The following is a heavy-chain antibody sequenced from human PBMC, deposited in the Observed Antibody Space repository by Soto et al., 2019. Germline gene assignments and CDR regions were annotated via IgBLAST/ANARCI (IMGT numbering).Heavy chain of an antibody. J-gene: IGHJ4*02. V-gene: IGHV4-39*01. CDR1: GDSISSSSYY. CDR2: IYYSGST. D-gene: IGHD5-18*01. CDR3: ERRPHVDTAMAGFDY. Sequence: QLQLQESGPGLVKPSETLSLTCTVSGDSISSSSYYWGWIRQPPGKGLEWIGSIYYSGSTYYNPSINSRVTLSVDTSKNQFSLKVSSVTAADTAVYYCERRPHVDTAMAGFDYWGQGTLVTVSS.